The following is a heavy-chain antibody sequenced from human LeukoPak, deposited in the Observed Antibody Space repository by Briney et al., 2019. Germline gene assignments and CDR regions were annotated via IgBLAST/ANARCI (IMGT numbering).Heavy chain of an antibody. Sequence: GRSLRLSCAASGFTFSSYTMHWVRQAPGKGLEGVAVISYDGSNKYYADSVKGRFTISRDNSKNTLYLQMNSLKPEDTAVYYCARPSGNYLEFWGQGTLVTVSS. V-gene: IGHV3-30-3*01. CDR1: GFTFSSYT. D-gene: IGHD1-26*01. J-gene: IGHJ4*02. CDR2: ISYDGSNK. CDR3: ARPSGNYLEF.